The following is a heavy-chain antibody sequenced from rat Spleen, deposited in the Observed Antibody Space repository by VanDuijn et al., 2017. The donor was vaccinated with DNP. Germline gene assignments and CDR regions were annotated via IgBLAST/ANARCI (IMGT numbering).Heavy chain of an antibody. J-gene: IGHJ1*01. CDR3: ARGSSSIYWYFDF. D-gene: IGHD1-2*01. V-gene: IGHV5-25*01. CDR1: GFTFSNYY. Sequence: EVQLVESGGGLVQPGRSLKLSCAASGFTFSNYYMAWVRQAPTRGLEWVASITTGGGRTYYRDSVKGRFTISRDNAKSSLYLQMNSLKSEDTATYYCARGSSSIYWYFDFWGPGTMVTVSS. CDR2: ITTGGGRT.